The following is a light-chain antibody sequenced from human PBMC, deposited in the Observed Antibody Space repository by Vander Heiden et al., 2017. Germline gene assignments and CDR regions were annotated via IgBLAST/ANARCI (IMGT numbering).Light chain of an antibody. CDR2: DNN. CDR3: GTWDTSLSAGV. J-gene: IGLJ3*02. V-gene: IGLV1-51*01. CDR1: SSDIGKYY. Sequence: QSVSTQPPSVSAAPGRTVTTSPPGTSSDIGKYYAHPHQQRPGTAPRLLIYDNNKRPSGIPDRFSGSKSGTSATLGITGLQTGDEADYYCGTWDTSLSAGVFGGGTKVTVL.